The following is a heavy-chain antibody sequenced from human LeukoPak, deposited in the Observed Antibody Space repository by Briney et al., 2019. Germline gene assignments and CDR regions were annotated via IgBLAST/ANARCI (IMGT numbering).Heavy chain of an antibody. D-gene: IGHD3-22*01. CDR2: ISSSGSTI. V-gene: IGHV3-48*03. CDR3: ARDPYYYDSSGYGRCFDY. Sequence: GGSLRLSCAASGFTFSSYEMNWVRQAPGKGLDWVSYISSSGSTIYYADSVKGRFTISRDNAKNSLYLQMNSLRAEDTAVYYCARDPYYYDSSGYGRCFDYWGQGTLVTVSS. J-gene: IGHJ4*02. CDR1: GFTFSSYE.